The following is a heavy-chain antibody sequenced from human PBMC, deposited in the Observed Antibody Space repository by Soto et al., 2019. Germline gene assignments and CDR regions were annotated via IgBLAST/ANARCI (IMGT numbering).Heavy chain of an antibody. Sequence: GGSLRLSCAASGFTFDDYTMHWVRQAPGKGLEWVSLISWDGGSTYYADSVKGRFTISRDNSKNSLYLQMNSLRTEDTALYYCEKSMGYQLLSGAFDIWGQGTMVTV. CDR3: EKSMGYQLLSGAFDI. D-gene: IGHD2-2*01. CDR1: GFTFDDYT. J-gene: IGHJ3*02. V-gene: IGHV3-43*01. CDR2: ISWDGGST.